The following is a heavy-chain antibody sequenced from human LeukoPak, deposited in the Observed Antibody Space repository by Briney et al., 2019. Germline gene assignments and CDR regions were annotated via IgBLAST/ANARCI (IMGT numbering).Heavy chain of an antibody. CDR3: ARMYGSGSWTDY. V-gene: IGHV4-38-2*02. CDR2: IYHSGST. CDR1: GGSISSGYY. J-gene: IGHJ4*02. D-gene: IGHD3-10*01. Sequence: SETLSLTCTVSGGSISSGYYWGWIRQPPGKGLEWIGSIYHSGSTYYNPSLKSRVTISVDTSKNQFSLKLSSVTAADTAVYYCARMYGSGSWTDYWGQGTLVTVSS.